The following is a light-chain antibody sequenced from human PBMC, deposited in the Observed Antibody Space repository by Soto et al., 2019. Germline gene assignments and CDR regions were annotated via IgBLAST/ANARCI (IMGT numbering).Light chain of an antibody. J-gene: IGKJ1*01. CDR2: KAS. Sequence: DIQMTQSPSTLSASVGDRVTITCRASQSSSSWLAWYQQRPGKAPKLLIYKASNLERGVPSRFSGSGSGTELTLTISSLHPDDFATYYCQQYYTFPWTFGPGTKVEIK. V-gene: IGKV1-5*03. CDR1: QSSSSW. CDR3: QQYYTFPWT.